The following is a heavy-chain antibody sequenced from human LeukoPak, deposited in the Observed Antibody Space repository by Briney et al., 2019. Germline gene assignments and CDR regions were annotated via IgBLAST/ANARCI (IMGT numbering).Heavy chain of an antibody. V-gene: IGHV3-23*01. CDR1: GFTFSSYA. Sequence: GGSLRLSCAASGFTFSSYAMSWVRQAPGKGLEWVSAISGSGGSTYYADSVKGRFTISRDNSKNTLYLQMNSLRAEDTAVYCCAKGGYYDSSGYSWGLPYYYYYMDVWGKGTTVTVSS. CDR2: ISGSGGST. J-gene: IGHJ6*03. D-gene: IGHD3-22*01. CDR3: AKGGYYDSSGYSWGLPYYYYYMDV.